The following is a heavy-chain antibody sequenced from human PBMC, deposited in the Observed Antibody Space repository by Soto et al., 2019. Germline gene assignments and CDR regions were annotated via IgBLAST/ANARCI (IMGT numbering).Heavy chain of an antibody. V-gene: IGHV1-18*01. CDR1: GYTFASYG. Sequence: GASVKVSCKASGYTFASYGFSWVRQAPGQGLEWMGWISAYNSDTRFAQRFQGRVTMTIGTSTSTAYLELRSLRSDDTAVYYCARDLMATGNYYYYGMDVWGQGTTVTVS. CDR3: ARDLMATGNYYYYGMDV. CDR2: ISAYNSDT. D-gene: IGHD3-9*01. J-gene: IGHJ6*02.